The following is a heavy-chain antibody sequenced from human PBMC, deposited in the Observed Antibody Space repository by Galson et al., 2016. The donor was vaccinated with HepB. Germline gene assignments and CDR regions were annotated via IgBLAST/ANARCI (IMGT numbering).Heavy chain of an antibody. CDR2: IRYDGSQK. CDR1: GFSFSTGG. Sequence: SLRLSCAASGFSFSTGGMQWVRQAPGKGLEWVALIRYDGSQKYYADSVKGRFSVSRDNPMNTLYLQMNSLGVEDMAVYYCATGDSTLWLGGSIWGQGTLVTVSS. V-gene: IGHV3-30*02. CDR3: ATGDSTLWLGGSI. J-gene: IGHJ4*02. D-gene: IGHD6-19*01.